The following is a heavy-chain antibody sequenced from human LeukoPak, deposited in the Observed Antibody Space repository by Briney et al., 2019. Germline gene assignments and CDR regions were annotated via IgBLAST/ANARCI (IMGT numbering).Heavy chain of an antibody. CDR3: ASGTYGDYSFDF. J-gene: IGHJ4*02. Sequence: GASVKXXCKASGYTFICYYLHWVRQAPGQGLEWMGRINTNSGPTNYAQKFQRTVTMTTHTSVYMELSGLRSDDTAVYYCASGTYGDYSFDFWGQGVLVTVSS. CDR2: INTNSGPT. V-gene: IGHV1-2*06. D-gene: IGHD2-21*02. CDR1: GYTFICYY.